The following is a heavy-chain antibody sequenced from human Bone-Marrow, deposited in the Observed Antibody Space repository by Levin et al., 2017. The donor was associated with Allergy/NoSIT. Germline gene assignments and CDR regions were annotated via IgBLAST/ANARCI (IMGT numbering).Heavy chain of an antibody. CDR3: ARDRNGFDV. CDR1: GGTFNNYG. Sequence: KISCKASGGTFNNYGVNWVRQAPGQGLEWMGGIVPIHRTTKYAQKFQGRVTITADESTNTAYMELNRLASEDTAIYYCARDRNGFDVWGQGTTVTVSS. J-gene: IGHJ6*02. V-gene: IGHV1-69*01. CDR2: IVPIHRTT.